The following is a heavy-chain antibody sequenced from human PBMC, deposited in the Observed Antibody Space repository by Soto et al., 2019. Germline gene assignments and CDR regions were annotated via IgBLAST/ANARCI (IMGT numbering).Heavy chain of an antibody. CDR3: ARAPSFAPGYFDY. CDR2: IYYSGST. Sequence: QVQLQESGPGLVKPSQTLSLTCTVSGGSISSGGYYWSWIRQHPGKGLEWIGYIYYSGSTYYNPSHKIRVTISVDTSKNQFPLKLSSVTAADTAVYYCARAPSFAPGYFDYWGQGTLVTVSS. D-gene: IGHD3-16*01. V-gene: IGHV4-31*03. CDR1: GGSISSGGYY. J-gene: IGHJ4*02.